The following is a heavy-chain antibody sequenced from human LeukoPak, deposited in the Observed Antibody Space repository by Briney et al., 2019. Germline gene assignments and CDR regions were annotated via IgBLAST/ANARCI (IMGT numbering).Heavy chain of an antibody. CDR2: INHSGTT. V-gene: IGHV4-34*01. J-gene: IGHJ5*02. Sequence: GSLRLSCAASGFTFSSYWMNWVRQPPGKGLEWIGEINHSGTTYYNPSLKSRVTISIHTSKKQFSLQLTSVTAADTAVYYCARKGGGQLVNTRRWFDPWGQGTLVTVSS. CDR1: GFTFSSYW. D-gene: IGHD6-13*01. CDR3: ARKGGGQLVNTRRWFDP.